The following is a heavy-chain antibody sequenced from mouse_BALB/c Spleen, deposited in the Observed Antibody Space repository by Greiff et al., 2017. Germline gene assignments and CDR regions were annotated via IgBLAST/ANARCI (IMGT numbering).Heavy chain of an antibody. Sequence: VQLQESGAELARPGASVKMSCKASGYTFTSYTMHWVKQRPGQGLEWIGYINPSSGYTNYNQKFKDKATLTADKSSSTAYMQLSSLTSEDSAVYYCAREGLRNYAMDYWGQGASVTVSS. CDR2: INPSSGYT. CDR3: AREGLRNYAMDY. CDR1: GYTFTSYT. V-gene: IGHV1-4*01. J-gene: IGHJ4*01. D-gene: IGHD2-4*01.